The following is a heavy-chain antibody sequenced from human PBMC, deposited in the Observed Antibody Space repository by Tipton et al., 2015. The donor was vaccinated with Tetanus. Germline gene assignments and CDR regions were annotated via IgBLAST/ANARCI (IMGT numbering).Heavy chain of an antibody. D-gene: IGHD3-3*01. CDR2: IYHRGST. CDR1: GDSISSGGNY. CDR3: ARDPAVLRFLEWLPDWYFAL. Sequence: TLSLTCTVAGDSISSGGNYWNWIRQHPGKGLEWIGNIYHRGSTYYNPSLKSRVTISVDASKNQFSLKLSSVTAADTAVYYCARDPAVLRFLEWLPDWYFALWGRGTLVTVSS. V-gene: IGHV4-31*03. J-gene: IGHJ2*01.